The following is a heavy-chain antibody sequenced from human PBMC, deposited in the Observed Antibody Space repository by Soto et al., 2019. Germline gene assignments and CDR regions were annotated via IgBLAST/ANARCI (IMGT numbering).Heavy chain of an antibody. CDR1: GGSISSSSYY. V-gene: IGHV4-39*01. J-gene: IGHJ4*02. Sequence: SETLSLTCTVSGGSISSSSYYWGWIRQPPGKGLEWIGSIYYSGSTYYNPSLKSRVTISVDTSKNQFSLKLSSVIAVDTAVYYCASDGTRFDYWGQGTLVTVS. CDR3: ASDGTRFDY. CDR2: IYYSGST.